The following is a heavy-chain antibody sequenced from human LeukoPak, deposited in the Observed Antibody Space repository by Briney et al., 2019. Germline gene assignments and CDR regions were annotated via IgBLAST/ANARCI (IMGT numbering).Heavy chain of an antibody. Sequence: SETLSLTCTVSGGSISSYYWSWIRQPAGKGLEWIGRIYTSGSTNYNPSLKCRVTMSVDTSKNQFSLKLSSVTAADTAVYYCARCNGFWSGYWFDPWGQGTLVTVSS. CDR1: GGSISSYY. J-gene: IGHJ5*02. D-gene: IGHD3-3*01. CDR3: ARCNGFWSGYWFDP. V-gene: IGHV4-4*07. CDR2: IYTSGST.